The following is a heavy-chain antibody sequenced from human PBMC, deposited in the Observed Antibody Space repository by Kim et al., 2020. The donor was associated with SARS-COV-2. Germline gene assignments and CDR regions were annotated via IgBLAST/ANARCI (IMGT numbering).Heavy chain of an antibody. CDR1: GFTFSSYS. CDR3: ASGDIVVAVGAFDI. V-gene: IGHV3-48*04. CDR2: ISSSSSTI. D-gene: IGHD2-2*01. J-gene: IGHJ3*02. Sequence: GGSLRLSCAASGFTFSSYSMNWVRQAPGKGLEWVSYISSSSSTIYYADSVKGRFTISRDNAKNSLYLQMNSLRAEDTAVYYCASGDIVVAVGAFDIWGQGTMVTVSS.